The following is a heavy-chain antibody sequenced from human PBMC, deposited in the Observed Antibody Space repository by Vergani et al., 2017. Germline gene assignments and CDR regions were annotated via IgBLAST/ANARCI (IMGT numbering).Heavy chain of an antibody. D-gene: IGHD4-11*01. CDR3: ASLKRTVTKDY. J-gene: IGHJ4*02. V-gene: IGHV3-30*02. CDR2: IRYDGSNK. Sequence: QVQLVESGGGVVQPGGSLRLSCAASGFTFSSYGMHWVRQAPGKGLEWVAFIRYDGSNKYYADSVKGRFTISRDNSKNTLYLPMNSLRAEDTAVYYCASLKRTVTKDYWGQGTLVTVSS. CDR1: GFTFSSYG.